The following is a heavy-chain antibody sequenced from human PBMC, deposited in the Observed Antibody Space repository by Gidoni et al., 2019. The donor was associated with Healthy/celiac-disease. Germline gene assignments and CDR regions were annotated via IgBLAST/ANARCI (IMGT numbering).Heavy chain of an antibody. CDR3: ARHREYSYGYVDY. V-gene: IGHV5-10-1*01. J-gene: IGHJ4*02. D-gene: IGHD5-18*01. CDR2: IDPSDSYT. CDR1: GYSCTSDW. Sequence: EVQLVQSGAEVKKPGESLRISCMGSGYSCTSDWISGVRQLPVKGLVWMGRIDPSDSYTNYSPSFQGHVTISADKSISTAYLQWSSLKASDTAMYYCARHREYSYGYVDYWGQGTLVTVSS.